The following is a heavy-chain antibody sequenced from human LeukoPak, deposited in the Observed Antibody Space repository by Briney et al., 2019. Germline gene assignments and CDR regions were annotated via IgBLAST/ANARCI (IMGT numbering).Heavy chain of an antibody. CDR3: AKDLYYYDSSGHAR. CDR2: IRYDGSNK. J-gene: IGHJ4*02. V-gene: IGHV3-30*02. D-gene: IGHD3-22*01. CDR1: GFTFSGYG. Sequence: PGGSLRLSCAASGFTFSGYGMHWVRQAPGKGLEWVAFIRYDGSNKYYADSVKGRFTISRDNSKNTLYLQMNSLRAEDTAVYYCAKDLYYYDSSGHARWGQGTLVTVSS.